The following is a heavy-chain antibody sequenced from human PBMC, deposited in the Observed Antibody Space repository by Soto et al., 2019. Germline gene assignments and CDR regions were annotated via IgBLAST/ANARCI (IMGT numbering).Heavy chain of an antibody. CDR1: GFTFSSYS. J-gene: IGHJ4*02. CDR3: ARPTPGIAAAGTPIDY. V-gene: IGHV3-21*01. Sequence: PXGSLRLSCSASGFTFSSYSMNWVRQAPGKGLEWASSISSSSSYIYYADSVKGRFTISRDNAKNSLYLQMNSLRAEDTAVYYCARPTPGIAAAGTPIDYWGQGALVTVSS. D-gene: IGHD6-13*01. CDR2: ISSSSSYI.